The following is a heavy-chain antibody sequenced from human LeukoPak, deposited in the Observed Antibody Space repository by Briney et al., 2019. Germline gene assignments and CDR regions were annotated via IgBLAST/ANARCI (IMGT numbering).Heavy chain of an antibody. D-gene: IGHD1-26*01. V-gene: IGHV1-24*01. CDR3: ATVPTGKYSGSYLALGAFDY. Sequence: ASVKVSCKVSGYTLTELSMHWVRQAPGKGLEWMGSFDPEDGETIYAQKFQGRVTMTEDTSTDTAYMELSSLRSEDTAVYYCATVPTGKYSGSYLALGAFDYWGQGTLVTVSS. CDR1: GYTLTELS. CDR2: FDPEDGET. J-gene: IGHJ4*02.